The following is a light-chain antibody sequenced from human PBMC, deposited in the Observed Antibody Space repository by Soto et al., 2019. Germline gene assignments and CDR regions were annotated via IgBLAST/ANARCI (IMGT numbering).Light chain of an antibody. Sequence: EIVMTQYPATLSVSRGGRATRSCRASQSISDTLAWYQQKPGQAPRLLIYSASRRATGFPARFSGSGSGTDFTLTISSLQSEDFAVYYCQQYNNWPWTFGQGTKVDIK. CDR1: QSISDT. V-gene: IGKV3-15*01. CDR2: SAS. J-gene: IGKJ1*01. CDR3: QQYNNWPWT.